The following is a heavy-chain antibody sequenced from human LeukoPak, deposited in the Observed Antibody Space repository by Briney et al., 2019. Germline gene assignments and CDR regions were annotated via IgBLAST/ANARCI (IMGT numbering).Heavy chain of an antibody. V-gene: IGHV4-4*07. CDR1: GGSISSYY. Sequence: SETLSLTCTVSGGSISSYYWTWIRQPAGKGLEWIGHFYISGSANYDPSLKSRVTMSVDTSKNQFSLKLRSVTAADTAVYYCARDVRAFDIWGQGTMVTVS. CDR3: ARDVRAFDI. CDR2: FYISGSA. J-gene: IGHJ3*02.